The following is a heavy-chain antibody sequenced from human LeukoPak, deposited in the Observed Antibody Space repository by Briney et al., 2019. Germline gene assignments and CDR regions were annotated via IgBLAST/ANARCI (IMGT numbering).Heavy chain of an antibody. D-gene: IGHD1-7*01. CDR3: ARDNYAGANWFDP. CDR2: IIPIFGTA. Sequence: SVKVSCKASGGTLSSYAISWVRQAPGQGLEWMGGIIPIFGTADYAQKFQGRVTITTDESTSTAYMELSSVRSEDTAVYYCARDNYAGANWFDPWGQGTLVTVSS. V-gene: IGHV1-69*05. J-gene: IGHJ5*02. CDR1: GGTLSSYA.